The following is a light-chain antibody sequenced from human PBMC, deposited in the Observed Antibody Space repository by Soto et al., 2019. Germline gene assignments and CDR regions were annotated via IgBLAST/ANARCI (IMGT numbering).Light chain of an antibody. CDR1: QSVSSY. Sequence: EIVLTQSPATLSLSPGERATLSCRASQSVSSYLAWYQQKPGQAPRLLIYDASNRATGIPARFSGSGTGTDFTLTISSLEPEDFAVYYCQQYNNCPRTFGQGTKVEI. CDR2: DAS. V-gene: IGKV3-11*01. CDR3: QQYNNCPRT. J-gene: IGKJ1*01.